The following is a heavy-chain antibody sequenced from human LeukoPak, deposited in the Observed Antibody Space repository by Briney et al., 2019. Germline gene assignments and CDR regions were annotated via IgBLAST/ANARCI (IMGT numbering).Heavy chain of an antibody. CDR3: ARLSSGWYRGWFDP. CDR2: IYSGGST. Sequence: GGSLRLSCAASGFTVSSNYMSWVRQAPGKGLEWVSVIYSGGSTYYADSVKGQFTISRDNSKNTLYLQMNSLRAEDTAVYYCARLSSGWYRGWFDPWGQGTLVTVSS. CDR1: GFTVSSNY. J-gene: IGHJ5*02. V-gene: IGHV3-66*02. D-gene: IGHD6-19*01.